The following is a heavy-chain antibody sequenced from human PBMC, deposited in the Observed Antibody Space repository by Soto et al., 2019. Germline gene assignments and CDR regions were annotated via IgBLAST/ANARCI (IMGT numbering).Heavy chain of an antibody. Sequence: GGSLRLSCAASGFTFSSYSMNWVRQAPGKGLEWVSYISSSSSTIYYADSVKGRFTISRDNAKNSLYLQMNGLRDEDTAVYYCARDPRSLYGVWGQGTTVTVSS. CDR1: GFTFSSYS. CDR2: ISSSSSTI. J-gene: IGHJ6*02. D-gene: IGHD2-8*01. V-gene: IGHV3-48*02. CDR3: ARDPRSLYGV.